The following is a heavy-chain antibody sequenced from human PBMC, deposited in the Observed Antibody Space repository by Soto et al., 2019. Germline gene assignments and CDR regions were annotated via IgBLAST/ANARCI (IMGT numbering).Heavy chain of an antibody. J-gene: IGHJ4*02. CDR3: ARVRCSGGSCYSGLDY. CDR1: GGTFSSYT. CDR2: IIPILGIA. V-gene: IGHV1-69*02. D-gene: IGHD2-15*01. Sequence: QVQLVQSGAEVKKPGSSVKVSCKASGGTFSSYTISWVRQAPGQGLEWMGRIIPILGIANYAQKFQGRVTITADKSTSTAYMELRSLSSEDTAVYYCARVRCSGGSCYSGLDYWGQGPMVTVSS.